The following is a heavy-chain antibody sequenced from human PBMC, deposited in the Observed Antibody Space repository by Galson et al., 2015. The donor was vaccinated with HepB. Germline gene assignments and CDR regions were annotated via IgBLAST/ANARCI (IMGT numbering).Heavy chain of an antibody. CDR3: ARDYNLAQDYFDY. Sequence: SLRLSCAASGFTFSSYSMNWVRQAPGKGLEWVSSISSSSSYIYYADSVKGRFTISRDNAKNSLYLQMNSLRAEDTAVYYCARDYNLAQDYFDYWGQGTLVTVSS. V-gene: IGHV3-21*01. CDR2: ISSSSSYI. J-gene: IGHJ4*02. D-gene: IGHD1-14*01. CDR1: GFTFSSYS.